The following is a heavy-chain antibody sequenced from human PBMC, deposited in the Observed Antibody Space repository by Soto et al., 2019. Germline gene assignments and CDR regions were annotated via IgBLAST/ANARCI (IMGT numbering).Heavy chain of an antibody. D-gene: IGHD3-3*01. CDR1: GFSFGSYA. V-gene: IGHV3-23*01. CDR2: ISGSDGKT. J-gene: IGHJ4*02. Sequence: WGSLRLSCAASGFSFGSYALSWVRQAPGKGLEWVSTISGSDGKTFYADSVKGRFSISRDTSQSNLYLQMNSLRADDSAMYYCARWSYLDYWGQGTRVTVSS. CDR3: ARWSYLDY.